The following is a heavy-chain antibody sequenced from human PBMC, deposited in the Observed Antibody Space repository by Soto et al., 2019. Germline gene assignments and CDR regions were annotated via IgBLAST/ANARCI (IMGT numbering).Heavy chain of an antibody. CDR1: GGTFSSYA. Sequence: GASVKVSCKASGGTFSSYAISWVRQAPGQGLEWMGGIIPIFGTANYAQKFQGRVTITADESTSTAYMELSSLRSEDTAVYYCARDGAVAGDYYYYGMDVWGQGTTVTV. J-gene: IGHJ6*02. CDR2: IIPIFGTA. V-gene: IGHV1-69*13. D-gene: IGHD6-19*01. CDR3: ARDGAVAGDYYYYGMDV.